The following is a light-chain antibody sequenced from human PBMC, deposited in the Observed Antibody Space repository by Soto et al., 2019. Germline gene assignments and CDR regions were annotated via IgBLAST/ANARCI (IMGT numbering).Light chain of an antibody. J-gene: IGKJ2*01. CDR1: QSIGDW. V-gene: IGKV1-5*03. CDR2: KTS. CDR3: QQYSSYST. Sequence: DIQMTQSPFTLSASVGDRVTITCRVSQSIGDWLAWYQQKPGKAPKLLIYKTSSLETGVPSRFSGSGSGTEFALTISSLQPDDFATYFCQQYSSYSTFGQGTKLEIK.